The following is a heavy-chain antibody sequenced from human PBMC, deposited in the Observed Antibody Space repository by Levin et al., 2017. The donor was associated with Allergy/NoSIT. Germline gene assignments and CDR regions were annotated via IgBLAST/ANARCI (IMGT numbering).Heavy chain of an antibody. D-gene: IGHD3-16*02. CDR1: GFTFGDYA. CDR3: ARGGPPNYDYNWGSYRDGYFDY. Sequence: GESLMISCTGSGFTFGDYAMSWVRQAPGKGLEWVGFIRNKAHGGTTEYAASVKGRLTISRDDSKSIAYLQMNSLKTEDTAVYFCARGGPPNYDYNWGSYRDGYFDYWGQGTLVTVSS. CDR2: IRNKAHGGTT. V-gene: IGHV3-49*04. J-gene: IGHJ4*02.